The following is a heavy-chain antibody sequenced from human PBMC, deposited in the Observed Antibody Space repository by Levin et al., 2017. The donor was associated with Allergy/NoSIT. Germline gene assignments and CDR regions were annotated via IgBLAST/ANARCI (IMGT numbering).Heavy chain of an antibody. CDR3: ARGAGSTFDF. V-gene: IGHV4-31*03. D-gene: IGHD1/OR15-1a*01. Sequence: SETLSLTCTVSGCSISGGGYHWTWIRQHPEKGLEWIVYIYYSGSTFYNPFLKRRLMISVDTSKNLFSLNVSSVTAADTAVYYCARGAGSTFDFWGQGALVTVAS. CDR2: IYYSGST. J-gene: IGHJ4*02. CDR1: GCSISGGGYH.